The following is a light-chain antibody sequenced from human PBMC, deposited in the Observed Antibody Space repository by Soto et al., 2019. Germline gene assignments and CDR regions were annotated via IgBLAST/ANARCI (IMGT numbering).Light chain of an antibody. V-gene: IGKV1-12*01. CDR2: ATS. CDR3: QQADISQLT. J-gene: IGKJ4*01. CDR1: QAIGDW. Sequence: DIQMTQSPSSVSASVGDRVTITCRASQAIGDWLAWYQQKPGKAPNLLIYATSPLQSGVPSRFSGRGSETEFSLTISSLQPEDFATYYCQQADISQLTFGGGTRVEI.